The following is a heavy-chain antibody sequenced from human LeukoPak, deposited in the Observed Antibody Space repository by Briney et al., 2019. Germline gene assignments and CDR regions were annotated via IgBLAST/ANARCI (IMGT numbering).Heavy chain of an antibody. CDR3: AREERGSSYGWAFDI. D-gene: IGHD5-18*01. CDR1: GGSISSGSYY. J-gene: IGHJ3*02. V-gene: IGHV4-61*02. CDR2: IYTSGNS. Sequence: SETLSLTCTVSGGSISSGSYYWRWLRQPAGKGLEWIGRIYTSGNSNYNPSLKSRVTISEDASKNQFSLKLSSVTAADTALYYCAREERGSSYGWAFDIWGQGTMFTVSS.